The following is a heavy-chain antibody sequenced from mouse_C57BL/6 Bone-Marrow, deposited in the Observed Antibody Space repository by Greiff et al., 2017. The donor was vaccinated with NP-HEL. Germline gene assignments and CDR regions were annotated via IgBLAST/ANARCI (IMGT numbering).Heavy chain of an antibody. V-gene: IGHV3-6*01. CDR3: ASFPLYYGSSYSFDY. D-gene: IGHD1-1*01. CDR2: ISYDGSN. Sequence: EVQLQESGPGLVKPSQSLSLTCSVTGYSITSGYYWNWIRQFPGNKLEWMGYISYDGSNNYNPSLKNRISITRDTSKNQFFLKLNSVTTEDTATYYCASFPLYYGSSYSFDYWGQGTTLTVSS. CDR1: GYSITSGYY. J-gene: IGHJ2*01.